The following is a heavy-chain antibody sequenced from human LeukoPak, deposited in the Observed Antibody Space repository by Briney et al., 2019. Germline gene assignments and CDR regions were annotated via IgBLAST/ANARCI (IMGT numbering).Heavy chain of an antibody. J-gene: IGHJ6*02. CDR2: IWYDGSNK. CDR1: GFTFSSYG. V-gene: IGHV3-33*01. D-gene: IGHD2-15*01. Sequence: PGGSLRLSCAASGFTFSSYGMHWVRQAPGKGLEWVAVIWYDGSNKYYADSVKGRFTISRDNSKNTLYLQMNSLRAEDTAVYYCARTLSYCSGGSCYRRGSYYYYYGMDVWGQGTTVTVSS. CDR3: ARTLSYCSGGSCYRRGSYYYYYGMDV.